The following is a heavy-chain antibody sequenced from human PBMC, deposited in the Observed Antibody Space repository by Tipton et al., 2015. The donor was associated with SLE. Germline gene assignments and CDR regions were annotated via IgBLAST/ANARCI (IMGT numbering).Heavy chain of an antibody. CDR1: GFTFSSYG. V-gene: IGHV3-30*02. CDR2: IRYDGSNK. CDR3: ARDRRGAGDGAFDI. Sequence: SLRLSCAASGFTFSSYGMHWVRQAPGKGLEWVAFIRYDGSNKYYADSVKGRFTISRDNSKNTLYLQMNSLRAEDTAVYYCARDRRGAGDGAFDIWGQGTMVTVSS. J-gene: IGHJ3*02. D-gene: IGHD3-16*01.